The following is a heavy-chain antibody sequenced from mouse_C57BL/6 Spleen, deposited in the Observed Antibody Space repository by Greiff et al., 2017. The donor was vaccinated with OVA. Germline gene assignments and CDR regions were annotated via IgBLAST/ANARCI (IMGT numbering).Heavy chain of an antibody. CDR3: ARSGDYYGAMDY. D-gene: IGHD2-1*01. CDR2: IYPGDGDT. V-gene: IGHV1-82*01. J-gene: IGHJ4*01. Sequence: QVQLQQSGPELVKPGASVKISCKASGYAFSSSWMNWVKQRPGKGLEWIGRIYPGDGDTNYNGKFKGKATLTADKSSSTAYMQLSSLTSEDSAVYICARSGDYYGAMDYWGQGTSVTVSS. CDR1: GYAFSSSW.